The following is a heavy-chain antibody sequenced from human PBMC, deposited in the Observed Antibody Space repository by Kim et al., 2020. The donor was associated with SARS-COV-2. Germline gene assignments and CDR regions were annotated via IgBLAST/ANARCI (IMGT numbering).Heavy chain of an antibody. V-gene: IGHV3-30*02. Sequence: GGSLRLSCAASEVTFRSYGMHWVRQAPGKGLEWVAFIWHDGSEKYYADSVKGRFTISRDNSKNILYLQMTSLRAEDTAVYYCAKEKGEQQLYGMDVWGQGTTVTVSS. CDR2: IWHDGSEK. CDR1: EVTFRSYG. J-gene: IGHJ6*02. D-gene: IGHD6-13*01. CDR3: AKEKGEQQLYGMDV.